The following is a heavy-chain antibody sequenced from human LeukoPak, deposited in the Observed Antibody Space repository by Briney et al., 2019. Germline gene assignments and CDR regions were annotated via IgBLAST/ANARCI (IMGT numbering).Heavy chain of an antibody. CDR1: GFTFSSSA. V-gene: IGHV3-23*01. Sequence: GGSLRLSCAASGFTFSSSAMSWVRQAPGKGLEWVSNVSGSGRGENTYYADSVKGRFIISRDNSKNTLYLQMNSLRAEDTAVYYCAKDTVKVTTIRRVPHYMDVWGKGTTVTISS. J-gene: IGHJ6*03. D-gene: IGHD5-12*01. CDR3: AKDTVKVTTIRRVPHYMDV. CDR2: VSGSGRGENT.